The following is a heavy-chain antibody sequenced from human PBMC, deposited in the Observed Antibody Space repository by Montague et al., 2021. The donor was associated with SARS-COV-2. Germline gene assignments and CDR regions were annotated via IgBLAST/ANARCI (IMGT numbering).Heavy chain of an antibody. J-gene: IGHJ6*02. CDR1: GDSVSSNSAI. CDR3: ARLKYGMDV. CDR2: TYYRSKWYN. V-gene: IGHV6-1*01. Sequence: CAISGDSVSSNSAIWSWIRQSPSTGLEWLGRTYYRSKWYNDYAVSVKSRISVNPDTSKNQFSLQLNSVTPDDTAVYYCARLKYGMDVWGQETTVTVSS.